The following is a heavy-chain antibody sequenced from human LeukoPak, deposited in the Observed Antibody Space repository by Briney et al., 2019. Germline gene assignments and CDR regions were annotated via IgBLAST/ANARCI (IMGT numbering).Heavy chain of an antibody. V-gene: IGHV3-30*18. CDR2: ISYDGSRK. J-gene: IGHJ3*02. D-gene: IGHD1-1*01. CDR1: GFNFRAYW. Sequence: GGSLRLSCTTSGFNFRAYWMGWVRQAPGKGLEWVAVISYDGSRKYYGDSVKGRFTISRDNSESTLFLQMNSLRTDDTSVYFCAKYAYNWNAPDGFDMWGQGTMVIVSS. CDR3: AKYAYNWNAPDGFDM.